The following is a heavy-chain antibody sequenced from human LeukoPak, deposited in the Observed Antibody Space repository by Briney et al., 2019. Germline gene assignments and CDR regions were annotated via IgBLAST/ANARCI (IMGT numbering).Heavy chain of an antibody. V-gene: IGHV3-23*01. CDR3: AKRPFRRIAAAFFDY. Sequence: GGSLRLSCAASGFTVSSNYMSWVRQAPGKGLEWVSAISGSGGSTYYADSVKGRFTISRDNSKNTLYLQMNSLRAEDTAVYYCAKRPFRRIAAAFFDYWGQGTLVTVSS. D-gene: IGHD6-13*01. CDR1: GFTVSSNY. J-gene: IGHJ4*02. CDR2: ISGSGGST.